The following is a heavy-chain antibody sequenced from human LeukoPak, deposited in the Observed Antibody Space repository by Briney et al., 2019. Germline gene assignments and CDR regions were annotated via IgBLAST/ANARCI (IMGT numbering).Heavy chain of an antibody. Sequence: PSGTLSLTCTVSGGSISSYYWSWIRQPPGKGLEWIGYIYYSGSTNYNPSLKSRVTISVDTSKNQFSLKLSSVTAADTAVYYCARNQNNFDYWGQGTLVTVSS. J-gene: IGHJ4*02. CDR1: GGSISSYY. V-gene: IGHV4-59*08. CDR2: IYYSGST. CDR3: ARNQNNFDY.